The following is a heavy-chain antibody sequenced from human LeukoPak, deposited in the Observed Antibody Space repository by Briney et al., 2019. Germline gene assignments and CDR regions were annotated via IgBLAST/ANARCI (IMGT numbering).Heavy chain of an antibody. Sequence: SETLSLTCTVSGGSISSYYWRWIRQPPGKGLEWIGYIYYSGSTNYNPSLKSRVTISVDTSKNQFSLKLSSVTAADTAVYYCERATTYYYDSRVENWFDPWGQGTLVTVSS. CDR3: ERATTYYYDSRVENWFDP. J-gene: IGHJ5*02. CDR1: GGSISSYY. V-gene: IGHV4-59*01. CDR2: IYYSGST. D-gene: IGHD3-22*01.